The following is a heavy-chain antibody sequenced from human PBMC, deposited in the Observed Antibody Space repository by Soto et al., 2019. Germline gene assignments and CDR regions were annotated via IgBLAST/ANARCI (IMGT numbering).Heavy chain of an antibody. D-gene: IGHD3-9*01. CDR2: IGISSSYT. V-gene: IGHV3-11*05. Sequence: QVHRVESGGDLVKPGGSLRLSCAASGFPVSDYYMSWIRQAPGKGLEWVSSIGISSSYTNYADSVKGRFTISRDNAKISLSLQMNSLRAEDTTVYYCARRRPTGYYNYWGQGTLVTVST. J-gene: IGHJ4*02. CDR1: GFPVSDYY. CDR3: ARRRPTGYYNY.